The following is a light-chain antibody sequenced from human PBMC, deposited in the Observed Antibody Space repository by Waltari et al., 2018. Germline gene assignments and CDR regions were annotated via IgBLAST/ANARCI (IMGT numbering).Light chain of an antibody. J-gene: IGLJ2*01. CDR3: TSYTISSTVV. Sequence: QSALTQPASVSGSPGQSITISCTGTSSDVGGYNYVPWYQQHPGKAPKLMIYDVGKRPSGVSNRFSGSKSGNTASLTISGLQAEDEADYYCTSYTISSTVVFGGGTKLTVL. V-gene: IGLV2-14*01. CDR2: DVG. CDR1: SSDVGGYNY.